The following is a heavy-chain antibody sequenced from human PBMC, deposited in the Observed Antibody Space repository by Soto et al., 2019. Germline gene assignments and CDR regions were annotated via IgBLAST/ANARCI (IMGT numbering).Heavy chain of an antibody. J-gene: IGHJ6*02. CDR1: GYSFTSYW. V-gene: IGHV5-10-1*01. CDR3: ARHSVVVAATRTYYYYYGMDV. Sequence: EVQLVQSGAEVKKPGESLRISCKGSGYSFTSYWISWVRQMPGKGLEWMGRIDPSDSYTNYSPSFQGHVTISADKSISTAYLQWSSLKASDTAMYYCARHSVVVAATRTYYYYYGMDVWGQGTTVTVSS. CDR2: IDPSDSYT. D-gene: IGHD2-15*01.